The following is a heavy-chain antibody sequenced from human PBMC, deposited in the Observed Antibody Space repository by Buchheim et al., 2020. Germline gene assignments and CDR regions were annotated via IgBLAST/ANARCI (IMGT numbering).Heavy chain of an antibody. D-gene: IGHD3-22*01. Sequence: EVQLLESGGGLVQPGGSLRLSCAASGFTFSSYAMSWVRQAPGKGLEWVSAISGSGGSTYYADSVKGRFTISRDNSKNTLYLQMNSLRAEDTAVYYCAKEQYLTYYYDSSGYGRFDPWGQGTL. V-gene: IGHV3-23*01. CDR1: GFTFSSYA. CDR2: ISGSGGST. J-gene: IGHJ5*02. CDR3: AKEQYLTYYYDSSGYGRFDP.